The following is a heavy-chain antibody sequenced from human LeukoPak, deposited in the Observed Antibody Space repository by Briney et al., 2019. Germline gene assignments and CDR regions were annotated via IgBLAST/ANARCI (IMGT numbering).Heavy chain of an antibody. CDR3: ARKYCSGGSCYSGFDY. Sequence: PSETLSLTCAVYGGSFSGYYWSWIRQPPGKGLEWIGEINHSGSTNYNPSLKSRVTISVDTSKNQFSLELSSVTAADTAVYYCARKYCSGGSCYSGFDYWGQGTLVTVSS. D-gene: IGHD2-15*01. CDR1: GGSFSGYY. V-gene: IGHV4-34*01. J-gene: IGHJ4*02. CDR2: INHSGST.